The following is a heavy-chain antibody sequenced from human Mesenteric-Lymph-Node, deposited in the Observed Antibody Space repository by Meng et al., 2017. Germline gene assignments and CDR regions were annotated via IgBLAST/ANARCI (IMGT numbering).Heavy chain of an antibody. Sequence: ASVKVSCKASGYTFTSYGISWVRQAPGQGLEWMGWISAYNGNTNYAQKLQGRVTMTTDTSTTTVYLELRSLRSDDTAVYYCARRGGTVPYYLDYWGQGTLVTVSS. D-gene: IGHD3-10*01. J-gene: IGHJ4*02. CDR1: GYTFTSYG. CDR3: ARRGGTVPYYLDY. V-gene: IGHV1-18*01. CDR2: ISAYNGNT.